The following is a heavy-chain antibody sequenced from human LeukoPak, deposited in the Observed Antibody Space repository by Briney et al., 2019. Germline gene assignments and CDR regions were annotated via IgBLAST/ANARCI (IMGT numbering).Heavy chain of an antibody. Sequence: GASVKVSCKASGGTFSSYAISWVRQAPGQGLEWMGGIIPIFGTANYAQKFQGRVTMTRNTSISTAYMELSSLRSEDTAVYYCARVNWGGAAGVTFDYWGQGTLVTVSS. J-gene: IGHJ4*02. CDR2: IIPIFGTA. CDR3: ARVNWGGAAGVTFDY. D-gene: IGHD6-13*01. CDR1: GGTFSSYA. V-gene: IGHV1-69*05.